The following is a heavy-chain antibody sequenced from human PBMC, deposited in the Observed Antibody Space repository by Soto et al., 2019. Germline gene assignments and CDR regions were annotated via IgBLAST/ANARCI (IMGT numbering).Heavy chain of an antibody. D-gene: IGHD3-9*01. Sequence: GGSLRLSCAASGFTFSSYWMSWVRQAPGKGLEWVANIKQDGSEKYYVDSVKGRFTISRDNAKNSLYLQMNSLRAEDTAVYYCARDSSGLRYFDWLWDAYYYYYMDVWGKGTTVTVSS. CDR3: ARDSSGLRYFDWLWDAYYYYYMDV. J-gene: IGHJ6*03. CDR1: GFTFSSYW. V-gene: IGHV3-7*01. CDR2: IKQDGSEK.